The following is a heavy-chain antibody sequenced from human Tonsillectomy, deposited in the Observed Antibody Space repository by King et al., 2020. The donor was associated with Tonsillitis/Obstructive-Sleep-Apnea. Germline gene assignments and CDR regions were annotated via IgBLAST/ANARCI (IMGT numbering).Heavy chain of an antibody. CDR1: GGSVSSGSYY. Sequence: VQLVESGPGLVKPSETLSLTCTVSGGSVSSGSYYWSWIRQPPGKGLEWIGYIYYSGSTNYTPSLKSRVTISVDTSKNQFSLKLSSVTAADMAVYYCARAPGIVATIFWFDPWGQGTLVTVSS. CDR2: IYYSGST. D-gene: IGHD5-12*01. J-gene: IGHJ5*02. CDR3: ARAPGIVATIFWFDP. V-gene: IGHV4-61*01.